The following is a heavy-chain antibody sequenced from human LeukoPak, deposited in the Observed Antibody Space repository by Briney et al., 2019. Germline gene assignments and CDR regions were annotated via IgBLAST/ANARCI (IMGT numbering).Heavy chain of an antibody. CDR2: IYYSGST. CDR1: GGSISSYY. CDR3: ARHRVGARGPDRYFDL. V-gene: IGHV4-59*08. J-gene: IGHJ2*01. D-gene: IGHD1-26*01. Sequence: SETLSLTCTVSGGSISSYYWSWIRQPPGKGLEWIGYIYYSGSTNYNPSLKSRVTISVDTSKNQFSLKLSSVTAADTAVYYCARHRVGARGPDRYFDLWGRGTLVTVSS.